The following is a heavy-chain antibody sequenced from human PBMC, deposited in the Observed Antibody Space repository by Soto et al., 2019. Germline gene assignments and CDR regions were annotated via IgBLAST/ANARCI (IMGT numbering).Heavy chain of an antibody. CDR1: GYTFTSYY. D-gene: IGHD3-22*01. CDR3: TRGGPLYYDSSGYYYYFDC. V-gene: IGHV1-46*01. Sequence: ASVKVSCKASGYTFTSYYMHWVRQAPGQGPEWMGIINPSGGSTTYVQNFQGRVTMTRDTSTSTVYMELSSLRSEDTAVYYCTRGGPLYYDSSGYYYYFDCWGQGTLVTVSS. J-gene: IGHJ4*02. CDR2: INPSGGST.